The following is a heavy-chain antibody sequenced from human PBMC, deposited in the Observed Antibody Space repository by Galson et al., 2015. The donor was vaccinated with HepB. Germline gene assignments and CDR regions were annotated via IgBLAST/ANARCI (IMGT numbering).Heavy chain of an antibody. V-gene: IGHV3-11*01. D-gene: IGHD6-19*01. CDR2: TSPSGSDF. Sequence: SLRLSCAASGFTFRSYAMSWIRQAPGKGLEWVSYTSPSGSDFYYADSLNGRFYISSENAKNLLYLQMNSLRAEDTAVYYCAKDILEAGLFFDYWGQGPLVTVSS. J-gene: IGHJ4*02. CDR1: GFTFRSYA. CDR3: AKDILEAGLFFDY.